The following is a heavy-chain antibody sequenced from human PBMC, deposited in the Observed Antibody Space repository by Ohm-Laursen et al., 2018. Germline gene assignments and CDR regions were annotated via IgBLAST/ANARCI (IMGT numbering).Heavy chain of an antibody. Sequence: SLRLSCAASGFTFDDYAMHWVRQAPGKGLEWVSGISWNSGSIGYADSVKGRFTISRDNAKNSLYLQMNSLRADDTAVYYCARGSGVIDYWGQGTLVTVSS. CDR1: GFTFDDYA. D-gene: IGHD2-15*01. V-gene: IGHV3-9*01. CDR2: ISWNSGSI. J-gene: IGHJ4*02. CDR3: ARGSGVIDY.